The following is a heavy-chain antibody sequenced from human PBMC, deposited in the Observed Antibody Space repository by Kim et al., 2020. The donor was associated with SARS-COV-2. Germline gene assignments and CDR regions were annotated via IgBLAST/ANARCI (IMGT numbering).Heavy chain of an antibody. D-gene: IGHD3-22*01. Sequence: SETLSLTCTVSGGSISSYYLSWIRQPPGKGLEWIGYIYYSGSTNYNPSLKSRVTISVDTSKNQFSLKLSSVTAADTAVYYCARVVERLPTMIVVGYWYFDLGGRGTLLTVSS. V-gene: IGHV4-59*13. CDR3: ARVVERLPTMIVVGYWYFDL. J-gene: IGHJ2*01. CDR1: GGSISSYY. CDR2: IYYSGST.